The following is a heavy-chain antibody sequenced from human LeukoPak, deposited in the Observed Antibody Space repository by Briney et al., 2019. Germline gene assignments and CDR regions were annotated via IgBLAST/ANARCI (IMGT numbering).Heavy chain of an antibody. CDR3: ARVLKLEYSSSSRHFDY. J-gene: IGHJ4*02. CDR1: GGSISSHY. V-gene: IGHV4-59*11. Sequence: SETLSLTCTVSGGSISSHYWSWIRQPPGKGLEWIGYIYYSGSTNYNPSLKSRVTISVDTSKNQFSLKLSSVTAADTAVYYCARVLKLEYSSSSRHFDYWGQGTLVTVSS. CDR2: IYYSGST. D-gene: IGHD6-6*01.